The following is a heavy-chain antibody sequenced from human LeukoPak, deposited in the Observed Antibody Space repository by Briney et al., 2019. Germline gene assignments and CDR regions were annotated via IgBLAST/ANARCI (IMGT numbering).Heavy chain of an antibody. CDR2: IYYSGST. J-gene: IGHJ4*02. CDR1: GGSISSYY. CDR3: ARDRAVAGIDY. Sequence: SETLSLTCTVSGGSISSYYWSWIRQPPGKGLEWIGYIYYSGSTNYNPSLKSRVTISVATSKNQFSLKLSSVTAADTAVYYCARDRAVAGIDYWGQGTLVTVSS. D-gene: IGHD6-19*01. V-gene: IGHV4-59*01.